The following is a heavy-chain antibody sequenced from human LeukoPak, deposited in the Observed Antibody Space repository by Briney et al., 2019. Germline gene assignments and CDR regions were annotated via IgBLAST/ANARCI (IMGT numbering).Heavy chain of an antibody. J-gene: IGHJ4*02. CDR1: GFTFDDYA. D-gene: IGHD3-9*01. CDR2: ISWNSGSI. V-gene: IGHV3-9*01. CDR3: ATFDILTGYYSH. Sequence: GGSLRLSCAASGFTFDDYAMHWVRQAPGKGLEWVSGISWNSGSIGYVDSVKGRFTISRDNAKNSLYLQMNSLRAEDTALYYCATFDILTGYYSHWGQGTLVTVSS.